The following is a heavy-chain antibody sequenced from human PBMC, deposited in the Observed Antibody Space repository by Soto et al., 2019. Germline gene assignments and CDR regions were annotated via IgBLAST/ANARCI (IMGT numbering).Heavy chain of an antibody. D-gene: IGHD3-3*01. CDR2: IKSKTDGGTT. V-gene: IGHV3-15*01. J-gene: IGHJ4*02. CDR3: TTELIFGVVTGRDY. Sequence: GSLRLSCAASGFTFSNAWMSWVRQAPGKGLEWVGRIKSKTDGGTTGYAAPVKGRFTISRDDSKNTLYLQMNSLKTEDTAVYYCTTELIFGVVTGRDYWGQGTLVTVSS. CDR1: GFTFSNAW.